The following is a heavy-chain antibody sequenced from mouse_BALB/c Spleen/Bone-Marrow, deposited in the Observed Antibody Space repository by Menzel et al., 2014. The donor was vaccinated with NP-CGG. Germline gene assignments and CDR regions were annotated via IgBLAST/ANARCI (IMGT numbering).Heavy chain of an antibody. CDR1: GYVFSSYW. D-gene: IGHD2-10*02. CDR3: ARKYGDY. Sequence: VKVVDSGAELVRPGSSVKISCKASGYVFSSYWMNWVKQRPGQGLEWIGQIYPGDGDTNYNGKFKGKATLTADKSSSTAYMQLSSLTSEDSAVYFCARKYGDYWGQGTTLTVSS. V-gene: IGHV1-80*01. J-gene: IGHJ2*01. CDR2: IYPGDGDT.